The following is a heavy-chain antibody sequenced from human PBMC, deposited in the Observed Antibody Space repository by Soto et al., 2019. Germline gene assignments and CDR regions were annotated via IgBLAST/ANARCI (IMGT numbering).Heavy chain of an antibody. CDR3: AGDSGYSNYAFAF. J-gene: IGHJ4*02. D-gene: IGHD4-4*01. Sequence: QVQLVQSGAEVKKPGSSVKVSCKASGGSVSSYTLSWVRQAPGQGLEWMGRIIPILGRANYAPKFQGRVTMTADKSPSIVYMELISRRSEDTDVYFCAGDSGYSNYAFAFWGQGTLVTVSS. CDR1: GGSVSSYT. CDR2: IIPILGRA. V-gene: IGHV1-69*08.